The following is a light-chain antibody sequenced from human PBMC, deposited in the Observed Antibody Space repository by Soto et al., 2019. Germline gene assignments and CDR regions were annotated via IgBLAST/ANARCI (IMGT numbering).Light chain of an antibody. CDR3: NSYAGSNNWV. V-gene: IGLV2-8*01. CDR2: EVS. Sequence: QSVLTQPASVSGSPGQSITISCTGTSSDVGGYVSWYQQHPGKAPKLMIYEVSKRPSGVPDRFSGSKSGNTASLTVSGLQAEDEADYYCNSYAGSNNWVFGGGTKLTVL. J-gene: IGLJ3*02. CDR1: SSDVGGY.